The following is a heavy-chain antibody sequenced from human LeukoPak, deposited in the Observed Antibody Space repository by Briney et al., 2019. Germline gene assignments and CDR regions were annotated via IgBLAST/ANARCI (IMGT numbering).Heavy chain of an antibody. CDR1: GDSISGSTYY. J-gene: IGHJ3*02. V-gene: IGHV4-39*07. Sequence: PSETLSLTCTVSGDSISGSTYYWGWIRQAPGKGLEWIGCIYYSGTTYYNPSLESRVTISEDTSKNQFSLKLSSVTAADTAVYYCARQNYYDIQGGAFDIWGQGTMVTVSS. CDR2: IYYSGTT. D-gene: IGHD3-22*01. CDR3: ARQNYYDIQGGAFDI.